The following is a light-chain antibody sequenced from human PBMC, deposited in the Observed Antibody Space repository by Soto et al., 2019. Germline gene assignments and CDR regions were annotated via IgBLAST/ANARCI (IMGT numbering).Light chain of an antibody. V-gene: IGKV1D-12*01. CDR2: AAS. Sequence: DIQMTQSPSSVSASVGDRVTITCRASQGISNWLACYQQKPGNAPKPMIYAASSLQSGFPSRFTGSGAGTDFTLTISTLQTEDFATYYCQQTNSFPLTSGGGTKVEIK. CDR3: QQTNSFPLT. CDR1: QGISNW. J-gene: IGKJ4*01.